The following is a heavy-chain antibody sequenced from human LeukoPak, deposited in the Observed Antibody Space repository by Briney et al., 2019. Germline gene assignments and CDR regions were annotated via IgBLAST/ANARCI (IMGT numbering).Heavy chain of an antibody. CDR1: GGSISSSSYY. V-gene: IGHV4-39*07. CDR2: IYYSGST. J-gene: IGHJ3*02. Sequence: PSETLSLTCTVSGGSISSSSYYWGWIRQPPGKGLEWIGSIYYSGSTYYNPSLKSRVTISADTSKNQFSLKLSSVTAADTAVYYCARVLSAFDIWGQGTMVTVSS. CDR3: ARVLSAFDI.